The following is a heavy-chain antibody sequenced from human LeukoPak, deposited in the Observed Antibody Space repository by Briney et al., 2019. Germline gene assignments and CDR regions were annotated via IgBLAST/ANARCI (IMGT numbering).Heavy chain of an antibody. D-gene: IGHD3-10*01. J-gene: IGHJ4*02. CDR3: ARGIYGNFDY. CDR2: IWSDATNE. CDR1: GFTFSHFG. V-gene: IGHV3-33*01. Sequence: PGTSLRLSCEASGFTFSHFGMHWVRQAPGKGLEWVAVIWSDATNEYYADSVKGRFTISRDNAKNTLYLQMNSLRAEDTAVYYCARGIYGNFDYWGQGSLVTVSS.